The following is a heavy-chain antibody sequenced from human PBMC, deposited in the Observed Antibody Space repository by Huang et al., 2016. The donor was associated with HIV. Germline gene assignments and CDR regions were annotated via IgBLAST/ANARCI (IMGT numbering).Heavy chain of an antibody. CDR3: ARDSGYYRYFDY. V-gene: IGHV7-4-1*02. J-gene: IGHJ4*02. CDR2: INPHTGNP. D-gene: IGHD3-22*01. Sequence: QVQLVQSGSELKKPGASVTVSCKVSGYTFTDYQISGVRQAPGPGLEWMDWINPHTGNPTYAQGFTGRFVFSLDTSVSTAYLQISSLKAEDTAVYFCARDSGYYRYFDYWGQGTLVTVSS. CDR1: GYTFTDYQ.